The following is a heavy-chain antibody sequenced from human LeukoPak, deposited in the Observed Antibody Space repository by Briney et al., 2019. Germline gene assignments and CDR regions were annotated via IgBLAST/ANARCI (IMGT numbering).Heavy chain of an antibody. V-gene: IGHV5-51*01. CDR1: GYSFTSYW. CDR3: ARGRDGYSFGFDY. CDR2: IYPGDSDS. D-gene: IGHD5-24*01. J-gene: IGHJ4*02. Sequence: GESLKIPCTGSGYSFTSYWIGWVRQMPGKGLEWMGVIYPGDSDSRYSPSFQGQVTISADTSINTAYLQWSSLKVSDTAMYYCARGRDGYSFGFDYWGQGTLVTVSS.